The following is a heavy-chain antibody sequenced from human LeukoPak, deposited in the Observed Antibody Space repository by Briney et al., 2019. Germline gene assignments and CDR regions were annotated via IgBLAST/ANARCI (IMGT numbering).Heavy chain of an antibody. CDR1: GFTFNDYG. CDR2: ISGRDGST. J-gene: IGHJ3*02. Sequence: GGSLRLSCAPSGFTFNDYGMHWVRQAPGKGLEWVSAISGRDGSTYHADSVKGRLTISRDNSKNTLYLQMNSLRAEDTAVYYWGRGVRVSFDIWGQGTMVTVSS. D-gene: IGHD6-13*01. V-gene: IGHV3-23*01. CDR3: GRGVRVSFDI.